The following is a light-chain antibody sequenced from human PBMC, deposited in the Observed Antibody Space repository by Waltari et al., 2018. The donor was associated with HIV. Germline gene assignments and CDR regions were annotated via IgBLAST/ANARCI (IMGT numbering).Light chain of an antibody. J-gene: IGLJ2*01. CDR1: SSDVGGYNS. CDR2: EVS. CDR3: SSYTSSNTLV. V-gene: IGLV2-14*01. Sequence: LTQPASVSGSPGQSITISCTGTSSDVGGYNSVSWYQQHPGKAPKIIIHEVSYRPSGVSDRFSGSKSGNTASLTISGLQAEDEADYYCSSYTSSNTLVFGGGTKLTVL.